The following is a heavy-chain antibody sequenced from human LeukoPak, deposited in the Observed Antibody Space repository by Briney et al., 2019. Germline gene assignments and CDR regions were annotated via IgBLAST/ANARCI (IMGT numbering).Heavy chain of an antibody. J-gene: IGHJ6*03. CDR2: IYTSGST. V-gene: IGHV4-4*09. Sequence: SETLSLTCTVSGDSISSYYWSWIWQPPGKGLEWIGYIYTSGSTNYNPSLKSRVAISVDTSKNQSSLKLRSVIAADTAVYYCARHPILRVYMDVWGKGTTVTVSS. CDR3: ARHPILRVYMDV. CDR1: GDSISSYY. D-gene: IGHD2-15*01.